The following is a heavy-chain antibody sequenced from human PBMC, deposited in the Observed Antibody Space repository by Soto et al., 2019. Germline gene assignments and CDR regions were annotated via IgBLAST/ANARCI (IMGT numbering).Heavy chain of an antibody. CDR3: GRDPYYDSSGYLPVDY. V-gene: IGHV3-48*02. J-gene: IGHJ4*02. Sequence: GGSLRLSCAASGFTFSSYSMNWVRQAPGKGLEWVSYISSSSSTIYYADSVKGRFTISRDNAKNSLYLQMNSLRDEDTAVYYCGRDPYYDSSGYLPVDYWGQGTLVTVSS. D-gene: IGHD3-22*01. CDR2: ISSSSSTI. CDR1: GFTFSSYS.